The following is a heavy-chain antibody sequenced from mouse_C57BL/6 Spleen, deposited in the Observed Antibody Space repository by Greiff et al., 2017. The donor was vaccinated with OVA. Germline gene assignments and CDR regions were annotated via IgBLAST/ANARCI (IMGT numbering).Heavy chain of an antibody. J-gene: IGHJ2*01. D-gene: IGHD2-4*01. CDR2: IDPETGGT. CDR3: TRGGTNYDYPYYFDY. V-gene: IGHV1-15*01. CDR1: GYTFTDYE. Sequence: VKLQQSGAELVRPGASVTLSCKASGYTFTDYEMHWVKQTPVHGLEWIGAIDPETGGTAYNQKFKGKAILTADKSSSTAYMELRSLTSEDSAVYYCTRGGTNYDYPYYFDYWGQGTTLTVSS.